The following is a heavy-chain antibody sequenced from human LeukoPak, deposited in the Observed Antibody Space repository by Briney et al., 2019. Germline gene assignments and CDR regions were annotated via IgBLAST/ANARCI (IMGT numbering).Heavy chain of an antibody. CDR1: GGTFSSYA. CDR3: ATRGITMIVVDPPGYFDY. D-gene: IGHD3-22*01. V-gene: IGHV1-69*13. Sequence: GASVKVSCKASGGTFSSYAISWVRQAPGQGLEWMGGIIPIFGTANYAQKFQGRVTITADESTSTAYMELSSLRSEDTAVYYCATRGITMIVVDPPGYFDYWGQGTLVTVSS. J-gene: IGHJ4*02. CDR2: IIPIFGTA.